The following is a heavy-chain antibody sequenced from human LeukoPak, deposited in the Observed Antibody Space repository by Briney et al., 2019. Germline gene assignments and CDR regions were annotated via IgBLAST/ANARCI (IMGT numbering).Heavy chain of an antibody. Sequence: PGGSLRLSCAASGFTFNSYSMNWVRQAPGKGLEWVSSISSSSSYIYYADSVKGRFTISRDNAKNSLYLQMNSLRAEDTAVYYCTTVSRNYYGSGSHDYWGQGTLVTVSS. J-gene: IGHJ4*02. CDR3: TTVSRNYYGSGSHDY. V-gene: IGHV3-21*01. CDR2: ISSSSSYI. D-gene: IGHD3-10*01. CDR1: GFTFNSYS.